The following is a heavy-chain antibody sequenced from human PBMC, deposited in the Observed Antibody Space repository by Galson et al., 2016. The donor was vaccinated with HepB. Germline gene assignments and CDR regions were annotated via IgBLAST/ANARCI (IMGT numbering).Heavy chain of an antibody. D-gene: IGHD1-26*01. CDR2: IFPDDFDT. CDR3: ARPTNDAYEVDNSGFSD. CDR1: GYTFNDYW. V-gene: IGHV5-51*01. Sequence: QSGAEVKKPGESLKISCRGSGYTFNDYWIAWVRQVPGKGLEYMGMIFPDDFDTRYSPSFQGHVTISVDRSTKTAYLQWTSPRASDTATYVCARPTNDAYEVDNSGFSDWGQGTRVIVSA. J-gene: IGHJ4*02.